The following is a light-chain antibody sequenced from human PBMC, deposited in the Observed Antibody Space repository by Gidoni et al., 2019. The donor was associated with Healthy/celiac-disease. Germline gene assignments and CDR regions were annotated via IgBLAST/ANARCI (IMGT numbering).Light chain of an antibody. CDR2: AAS. CDR1: QGISSY. Sequence: AIRMTQSPSSFSASTGDRVTITCRASQGISSYLDWYQQKQGKAPKLLIYAASTLQSGVTSRFSGSGSGTDFTITSSGLQSEDFETYYWQKYYSYPSGTFGQGTKLEIK. CDR3: QKYYSYPSGT. J-gene: IGKJ2*01. V-gene: IGKV1-8*01.